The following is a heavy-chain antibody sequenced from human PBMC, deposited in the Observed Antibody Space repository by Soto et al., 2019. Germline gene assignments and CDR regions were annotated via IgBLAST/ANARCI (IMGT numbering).Heavy chain of an antibody. CDR3: ARDPGAYYGSGSSIDY. Sequence: LRLSCGACGLTFSSYAMHCVRQAPGKGLEWVAVISYDGSNKYYADSVKGRFTISRDNSKNTLYLQMNSLRAEDTAVYYCARDPGAYYGSGSSIDYWGQGTLVTVAS. V-gene: IGHV3-30-3*01. CDR1: GLTFSSYA. J-gene: IGHJ4*02. D-gene: IGHD3-10*01. CDR2: ISYDGSNK.